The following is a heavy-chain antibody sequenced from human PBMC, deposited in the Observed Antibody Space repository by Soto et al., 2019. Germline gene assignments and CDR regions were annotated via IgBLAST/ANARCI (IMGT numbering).Heavy chain of an antibody. CDR1: GGYISSYY. D-gene: IGHD3-10*01. J-gene: IGHJ6*02. CDR3: AAGADSGSYYKRYYYYGMDV. V-gene: IGHV4-59*01. CDR2: IYYSGST. Sequence: SETLSLTYTVSGGYISSYYGSWIRPPPGKGLEWIGYIYYSGSTNYNPSLKSRVTISVDTSKNQFSLKLSSVTAADTAVYYCAAGADSGSYYKRYYYYGMDVWGQGTTVTVSS.